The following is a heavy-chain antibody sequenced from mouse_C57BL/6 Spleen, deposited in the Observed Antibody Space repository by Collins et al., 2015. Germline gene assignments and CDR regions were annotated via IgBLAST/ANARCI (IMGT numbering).Heavy chain of an antibody. Sequence: QVQLQQPGAELVMPGASVELSCKASGYTFTSYWMHWVKQRPGQGLEWIGEIDPSDSYTNYNQKFKGKSTLTVDKSSSTAYMQLSSLTSEDSAVYYCARSITTVVATLSYWYFDVWGTGTTVTVSS. CDR3: ARSITTVVATLSYWYFDV. D-gene: IGHD1-1*01. CDR1: GYTFTSYW. CDR2: IDPSDSYT. V-gene: IGHV1-69*01. J-gene: IGHJ1*03.